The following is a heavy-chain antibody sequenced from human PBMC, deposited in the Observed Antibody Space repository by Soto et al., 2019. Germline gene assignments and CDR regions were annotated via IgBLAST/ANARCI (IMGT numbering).Heavy chain of an antibody. Sequence: QVQLQESDPGLVKPSETLSLNCSVSGGSIRSHFWSWIRQPPGKGLEWIGYILDNGNSKYNSSLKSRVTISVDTSKNQISLKLRSVTAADTAVYYCARGGAPYNWYDPWGQGMQVTVSS. J-gene: IGHJ5*02. CDR3: ARGGAPYNWYDP. CDR2: ILDNGNS. CDR1: GGSIRSHF. V-gene: IGHV4-59*11. D-gene: IGHD3-16*01.